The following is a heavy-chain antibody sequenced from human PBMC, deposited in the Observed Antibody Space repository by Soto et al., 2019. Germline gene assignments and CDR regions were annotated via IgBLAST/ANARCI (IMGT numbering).Heavy chain of an antibody. CDR2: MFYTGGT. Sequence: QVQLQESGPGLVKPSETLSLTCNVSGGSISSYHWSWLRQPPGKGLEWIGYMFYTGGTDYNPSLKSRVTISIDTSKNQVSLELDSVTAADTAVYYCATRTSVTTWVAFDVWGQGTLVTVSS. V-gene: IGHV4-59*01. D-gene: IGHD4-17*01. CDR1: GGSISSYH. CDR3: ATRTSVTTWVAFDV. J-gene: IGHJ3*01.